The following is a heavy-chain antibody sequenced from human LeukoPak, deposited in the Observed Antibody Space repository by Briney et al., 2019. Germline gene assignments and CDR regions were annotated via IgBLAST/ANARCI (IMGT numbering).Heavy chain of an antibody. CDR1: GGSVSSGSSS. J-gene: IGHJ4*02. CDR2: IYPSGFT. CDR3: ARGYGDFRVEGRYFHS. D-gene: IGHD4-17*01. V-gene: IGHV4-61*02. Sequence: SETLSLTCSVSGGSVSSGSSSWTWIRRPAGKGLEWIGRIYPSGFTNYNPSLKSRVTISIDTSKNQLSLKLSSVTAADTAVYYCARGYGDFRVEGRYFHSWGQGTLVTVSS.